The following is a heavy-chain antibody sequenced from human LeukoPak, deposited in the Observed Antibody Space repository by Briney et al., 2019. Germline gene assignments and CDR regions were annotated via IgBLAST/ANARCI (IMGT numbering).Heavy chain of an antibody. J-gene: IGHJ4*02. CDR2: INSDGSWT. D-gene: IGHD2/OR15-2a*01. V-gene: IGHV3-74*01. CDR3: VSFYETY. CDR1: GNYW. Sequence: GGSLRLSCAASGNYWMHWVRQAPGKELVWVSHINSDGSWTSYADSVKGRFTISKDNAKNTVYLQMNSLRAEDTAVYYCVSFYETYWGRGTLVTVSS.